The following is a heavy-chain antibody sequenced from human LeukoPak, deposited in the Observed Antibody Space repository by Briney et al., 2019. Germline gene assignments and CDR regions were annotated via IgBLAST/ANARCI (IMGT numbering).Heavy chain of an antibody. CDR3: TRHRYGDSGGDFDY. CDR2: ISYDGSNK. D-gene: IGHD2-21*02. CDR1: GFTFSSYA. Sequence: PGGSLRLSCAASGFTFSSYAMHWVRQAPGKGLEWVAVISYDGSNKYYADSVKGRFTISRDNSKNTLYLQMNSLRAEDTAVYYCTRHRYGDSGGDFDYWGQGTLVTVSS. V-gene: IGHV3-30*04. J-gene: IGHJ4*02.